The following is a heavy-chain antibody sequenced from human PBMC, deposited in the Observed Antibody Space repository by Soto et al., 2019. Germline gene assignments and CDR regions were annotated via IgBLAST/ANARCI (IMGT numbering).Heavy chain of an antibody. CDR1: GFTFSKYG. V-gene: IGHV3-33*01. CDR3: ARDWGRQTRTRCVAPDY. Sequence: QVQLEESGGGVVQPGRSLRLSCAASGFTFSKYGWHWVRQAPGKGLEWVAVIWYDGSNKYYADSVKGRFTISRDNSKNTVHLQMNSLSVEATAVYYCARDWGRQTRTRCVAPDYWGHGSLVTVSS. J-gene: IGHJ4*01. D-gene: IGHD3-16*01. CDR2: IWYDGSNK.